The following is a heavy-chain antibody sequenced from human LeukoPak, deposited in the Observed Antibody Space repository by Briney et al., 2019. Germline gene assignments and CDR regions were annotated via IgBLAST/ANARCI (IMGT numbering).Heavy chain of an antibody. CDR2: IYTSGST. J-gene: IGHJ4*02. V-gene: IGHV4-4*09. CDR3: ARLTPGSGYDY. D-gene: IGHD1-14*01. Sequence: PSETLSLTCTVSGGSISSYYWSWIRQPPGKGLEWIGYIYTSGSTNYNPSLESRVTVSVDTSKNQFSLKLSSVTAADTAVYYCARLTPGSGYDYWGQGTLVTVSS. CDR1: GGSISSYY.